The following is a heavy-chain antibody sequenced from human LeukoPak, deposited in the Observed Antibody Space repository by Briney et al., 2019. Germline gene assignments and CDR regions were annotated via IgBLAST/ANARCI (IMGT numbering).Heavy chain of an antibody. CDR2: MRHDGSDI. D-gene: IGHD6-13*01. J-gene: IGHJ4*02. CDR3: ARDQGAYSSNPDY. CDR1: GFTFSHYG. V-gene: IGHV3-30*02. Sequence: TGGSLRLSCATSGFTFSHYGFHWVRQAPGKGLYWLAFMRHDGSDISFADSVKGRFTISRDNSKNTLYLQMNSLRAEDTAVYYCARDQGAYSSNPDYWGQGTLVTVSS.